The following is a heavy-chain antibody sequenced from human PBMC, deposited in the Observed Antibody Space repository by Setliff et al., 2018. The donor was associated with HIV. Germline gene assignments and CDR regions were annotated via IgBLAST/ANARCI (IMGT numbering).Heavy chain of an antibody. Sequence: PSETLSLTCTVSGGSISNYYWSWIRQPPGKGLEWIGYIYYSGSTNYNPSLKSRVTILVDSSRNQFSLRLSSVTAADTAVYYCARHRYYDILFDPWGQGTRVTVS. D-gene: IGHD3-9*01. CDR1: GGSISNYY. V-gene: IGHV4-59*08. CDR3: ARHRYYDILFDP. CDR2: IYYSGST. J-gene: IGHJ5*02.